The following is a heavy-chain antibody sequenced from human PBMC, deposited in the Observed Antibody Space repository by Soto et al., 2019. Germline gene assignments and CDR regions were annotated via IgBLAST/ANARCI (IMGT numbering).Heavy chain of an antibody. J-gene: IGHJ6*04. CDR3: ARHGAAADTDYYYYYGMDV. Sequence: PGESLKISCKGSGYSFTSYWIGWVRQMPGKGLEWMGIIYPGDSDTRYSPSFQGQVTISADKSISTAYLQWSSLKASDTAMYYCARHGAAADTDYYYYYGMDVWGKGTTVTVSS. V-gene: IGHV5-51*01. CDR1: GYSFTSYW. CDR2: IYPGDSDT. D-gene: IGHD6-13*01.